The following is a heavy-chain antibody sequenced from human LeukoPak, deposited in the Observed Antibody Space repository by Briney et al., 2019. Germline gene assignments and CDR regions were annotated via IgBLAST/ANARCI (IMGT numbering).Heavy chain of an antibody. CDR2: ISGSGGST. CDR1: GFTFSSYA. V-gene: IGHV3-23*01. J-gene: IGHJ4*02. Sequence: PGGSLRLSCAASGFTFSSYAMRWVRQAPGKGLEWVSAISGSGGSTYYADSVKGRFTISRDNSKNTLYLQMNSLRAEDTAVYYCARVVGVTFDYWGQGTLVTVSS. CDR3: ARVVGVTFDY. D-gene: IGHD3-16*01.